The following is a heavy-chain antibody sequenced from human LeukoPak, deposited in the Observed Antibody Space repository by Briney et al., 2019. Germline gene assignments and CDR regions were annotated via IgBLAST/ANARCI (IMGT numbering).Heavy chain of an antibody. CDR2: IKHDGSEK. Sequence: GGSLRLSCAASGFTLSNYWMNWVRQAPGKGLEWVANIKHDGSEKSYVDSVKGRFTISRDDAKNSLYLQMNSLRAEDTALYYCARSPYSGSYVPFGYWGQGTLVSVSS. CDR1: GFTLSNYW. CDR3: ARSPYSGSYVPFGY. V-gene: IGHV3-7*04. J-gene: IGHJ4*02. D-gene: IGHD1-26*01.